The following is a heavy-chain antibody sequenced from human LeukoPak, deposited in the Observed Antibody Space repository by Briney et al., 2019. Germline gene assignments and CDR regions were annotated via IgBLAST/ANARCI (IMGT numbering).Heavy chain of an antibody. D-gene: IGHD1-26*01. CDR3: ARQQIVGATSSWAFDI. J-gene: IGHJ3*02. CDR2: INSDGSST. V-gene: IGHV3-74*01. Sequence: AGGSLRLSCAASGFTFSSYWMHWVRQAPGKGLVWVSRINSDGSSTSYADSVKGRFTISRDNAKNSLYLQMNSLRAEDTAVYYCARQQIVGATSSWAFDIWGQGTMVTVSS. CDR1: GFTFSSYW.